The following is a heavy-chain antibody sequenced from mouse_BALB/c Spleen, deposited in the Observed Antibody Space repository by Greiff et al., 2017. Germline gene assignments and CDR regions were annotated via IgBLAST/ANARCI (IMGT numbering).Heavy chain of an antibody. V-gene: IGHV1-9*01. J-gene: IGHJ4*01. Sequence: VKLVESGAELMKPGASVKISCKATGYTFSSYWIEWVKQRPGHGLEWIGEILPGSGSTNYNEKFKGKATFTADTSSNTAYMQLSSLTSEDSAVYYCAGYKVLYYAMDYWGQGTSVTVSS. CDR1: GYTFSSYW. CDR3: AGYKVLYYAMDY. CDR2: ILPGSGST. D-gene: IGHD2-14*01.